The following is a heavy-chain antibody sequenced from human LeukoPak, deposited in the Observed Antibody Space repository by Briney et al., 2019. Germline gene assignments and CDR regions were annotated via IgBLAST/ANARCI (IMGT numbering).Heavy chain of an antibody. V-gene: IGHV4-59*08. CDR1: GGSISSYY. J-gene: IGHJ5*02. D-gene: IGHD5-12*01. CDR3: ARLIRVGYSGHDGGSWFDP. Sequence: NPSETLSLTCTVSGGSISSYYWSWIRQPPGKGLEWIGYIYYSGSTNYNPSLKSRVTISVDTSKNQFSLKLSSVTAADTAVYYCARLIRVGYSGHDGGSWFDPWGQGTLVTVSS. CDR2: IYYSGST.